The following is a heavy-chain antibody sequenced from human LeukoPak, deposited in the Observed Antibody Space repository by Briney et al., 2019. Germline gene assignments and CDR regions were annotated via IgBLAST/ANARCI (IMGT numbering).Heavy chain of an antibody. CDR3: AKDFRCSSTSCYTGFDY. V-gene: IGHV3-9*01. Sequence: PGGSLRLSCAASGFTFDDYAMHWVRQAPGKGLEWVSGISWNSGSIGYADSVKGRFTISRDNAKNSLYLQINSLRAEDTALYYCAKDFRCSSTSCYTGFDYWGQGTLVTVSS. CDR2: ISWNSGSI. D-gene: IGHD2-2*02. J-gene: IGHJ4*02. CDR1: GFTFDDYA.